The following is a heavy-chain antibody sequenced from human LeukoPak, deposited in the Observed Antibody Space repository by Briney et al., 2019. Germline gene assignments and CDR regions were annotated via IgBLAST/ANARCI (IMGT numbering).Heavy chain of an antibody. Sequence: GRSLRLSCAASGFTFSSYAMHWVRQAPGKGLEWVAVISYDGSNKYYADSVKGRFTISRDNSKNTLYLQMNSLRAEDTAVYYCARELLYKGYYYYYGMDVWGQGTTVTVSS. CDR3: ARELLYKGYYYYYGMDV. V-gene: IGHV3-30-3*01. D-gene: IGHD3-10*01. CDR2: ISYDGSNK. J-gene: IGHJ6*02. CDR1: GFTFSSYA.